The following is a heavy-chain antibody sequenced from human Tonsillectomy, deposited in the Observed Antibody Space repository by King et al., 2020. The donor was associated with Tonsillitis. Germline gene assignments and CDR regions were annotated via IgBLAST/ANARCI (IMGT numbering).Heavy chain of an antibody. V-gene: IGHV3-33*08. J-gene: IGHJ2*01. Sequence: HVQLVESGGGVVQPGRSLRLSCAASGFTFSSDGMHWVRQAPGKGLEWVAVIWYEGGNMYYADSVKGRFTISRDNSKNTLYLQMNSLRVADTALYYCARDCSIHWYFDLWGRGTLVTVSS. CDR2: IWYEGGNM. CDR3: ARDCSIHWYFDL. D-gene: IGHD2-21*01. CDR1: GFTFSSDG.